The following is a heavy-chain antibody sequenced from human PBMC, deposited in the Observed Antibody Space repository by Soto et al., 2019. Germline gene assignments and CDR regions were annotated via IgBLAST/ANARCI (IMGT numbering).Heavy chain of an antibody. CDR2: FDPEDGET. J-gene: IGHJ5*02. V-gene: IGHV1-24*01. CDR1: GYTLTELS. Sequence: ASVKVSCKVSGYTLTELSMHWVRQAPGKGLEWMGGFDPEDGETIYAQKFQGRVTKTEDTSTDTAYMELSSLRSEDTAVYYCATLLYCSGGSCYGSNWFDPWGQGTLVTVSS. CDR3: ATLLYCSGGSCYGSNWFDP. D-gene: IGHD2-15*01.